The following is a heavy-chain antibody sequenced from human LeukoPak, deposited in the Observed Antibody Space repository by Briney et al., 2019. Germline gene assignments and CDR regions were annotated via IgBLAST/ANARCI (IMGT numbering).Heavy chain of an antibody. CDR1: GGSISGSY. V-gene: IGHV4-59*12. CDR2: FYYNGNT. D-gene: IGHD2-2*01. Sequence: SETLSLTCTVSGGSISGSYWAWIRQPPGKGLDWIGYFYYNGNTNYKPSLKSRVTISVDTSKNQFSLKLSSVTAADTAVYYCARGMVPAATLDYWGQGTLVTVSS. J-gene: IGHJ4*02. CDR3: ARGMVPAATLDY.